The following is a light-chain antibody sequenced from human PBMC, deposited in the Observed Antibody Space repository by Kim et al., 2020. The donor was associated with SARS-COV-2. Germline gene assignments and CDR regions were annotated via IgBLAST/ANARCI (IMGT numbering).Light chain of an antibody. CDR3: QAWDSSTVV. Sequence: YELTQPPSVSVSSGQTASITCSGDKLGDKYACWYQQKPGQSPVLVIYQDSKRPSGIPERSSGSNSGNTATLTISGTQAMDEADYYCQAWDSSTVVFGGGTQLTVL. CDR1: KLGDKY. CDR2: QDS. J-gene: IGLJ2*01. V-gene: IGLV3-1*01.